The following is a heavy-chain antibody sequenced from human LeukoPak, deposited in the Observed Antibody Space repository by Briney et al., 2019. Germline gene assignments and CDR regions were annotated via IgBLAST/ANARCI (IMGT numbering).Heavy chain of an antibody. Sequence: EASVTVSCKASGYTFTGYYMDWVRQAPGQGLEWMGRINPNSGATNYAQKFQGRVTMTRDTSISTAYMEFNGLRSDDTAVYYCARGIYSTDLYYYMDVWGKGTTVTV. CDR3: ARGIYSTDLYYYMDV. D-gene: IGHD6-13*01. CDR2: INPNSGAT. V-gene: IGHV1-2*06. J-gene: IGHJ6*03. CDR1: GYTFTGYY.